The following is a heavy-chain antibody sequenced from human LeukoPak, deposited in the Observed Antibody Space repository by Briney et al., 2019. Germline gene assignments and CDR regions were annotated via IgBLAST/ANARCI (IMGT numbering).Heavy chain of an antibody. CDR3: ARWGNYYDSSGYYPDY. D-gene: IGHD3-22*01. CDR1: GYTFTSYG. J-gene: IGHJ4*02. CDR2: ISAYNGNT. Sequence: ASVKVSCKASGYTFTSYGISWVRQAPGQGLEWMGWISAYNGNTNYAQKLQGRVTITADKSTSTAYVELSSLRSEDTAVYYCARWGNYYDSSGYYPDYWGQGTLVTVSS. V-gene: IGHV1-18*01.